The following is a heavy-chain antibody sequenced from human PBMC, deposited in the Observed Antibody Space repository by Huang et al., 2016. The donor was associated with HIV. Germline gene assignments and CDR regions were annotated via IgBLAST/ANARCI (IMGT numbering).Heavy chain of an antibody. CDR2: INHSESP. CDR3: ARGQGGYYYYYMDV. J-gene: IGHJ6*03. V-gene: IGHV4-34*01. Sequence: QVQLQQWGAGLLRPSETLSLTCAVYGGSFSGYYGTWIRQPPGKGLEWIGEINHSESPNSNPSLKSRVTISVDTSRNQFSLTLTSVTAADTAVYYCARGQGGYYYYYMDVWGKGTTVTVSS. CDR1: GGSFSGYY.